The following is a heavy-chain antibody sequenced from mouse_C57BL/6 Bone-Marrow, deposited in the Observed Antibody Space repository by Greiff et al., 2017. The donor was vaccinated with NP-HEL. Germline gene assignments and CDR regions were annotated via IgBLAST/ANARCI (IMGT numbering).Heavy chain of an antibody. CDR1: GFTFSSYA. D-gene: IGHD1-1*01. Sequence: EVMLVESGGGLVKPGGSLKLSCAASGFTFSSYAMSWVRQTPEKRLEWVATISDGGSYTYYPDNVKGRFTISRANAKNTLYLQMSHLKSEDTAMYYCARFTTVVPLAMDYWGQGTSVTVSS. CDR2: ISDGGSYT. J-gene: IGHJ4*01. V-gene: IGHV5-4*03. CDR3: ARFTTVVPLAMDY.